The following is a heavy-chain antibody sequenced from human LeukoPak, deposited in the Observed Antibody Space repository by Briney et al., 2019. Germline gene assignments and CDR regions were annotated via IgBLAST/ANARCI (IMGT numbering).Heavy chain of an antibody. Sequence: GGSLRLSCAASGFAVNSTYMNWVRQAPEKGLEWVSILYSDGRTYYGDSVKGRFTISRDNSMNTVFLYVNNLRVEDTAVYYCARNVYFDLWGQGTQVTVSS. V-gene: IGHV3-53*01. CDR1: GFAVNSTY. CDR3: ARNVYFDL. CDR2: LYSDGRT. J-gene: IGHJ4*02.